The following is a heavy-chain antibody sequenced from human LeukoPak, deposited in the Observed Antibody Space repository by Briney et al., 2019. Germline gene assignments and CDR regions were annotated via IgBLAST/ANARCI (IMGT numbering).Heavy chain of an antibody. Sequence: SETLSLTCTVSAGSISSSTYHWGWIRQPPGKGLEWIGSIYYSGNTYYHPSVRSRVTISVDTSENQFSLKLSSVTAADTAVYYCARHSDYYDSQTLEYYFDYWSQGTLVTVSS. V-gene: IGHV4-39*01. CDR1: AGSISSSTYH. D-gene: IGHD3-22*01. CDR2: IYYSGNT. J-gene: IGHJ4*02. CDR3: ARHSDYYDSQTLEYYFDY.